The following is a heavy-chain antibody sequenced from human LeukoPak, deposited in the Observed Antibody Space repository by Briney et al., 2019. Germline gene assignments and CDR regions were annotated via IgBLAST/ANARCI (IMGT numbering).Heavy chain of an antibody. J-gene: IGHJ4*02. CDR2: IYTSGST. CDR3: ARAGYSSGWYFSYYFDY. CDR1: GGSISSYY. Sequence: SETLSLTCTVSGGSISSYYWSWIRQPAGKGLEWIGRIYTSGSTNYNPSLKSRVTISVDTSKNQFSLKLSSVTAADTAVYYCARAGYSSGWYFSYYFDYWGQGTLVTVSS. V-gene: IGHV4-4*07. D-gene: IGHD6-19*01.